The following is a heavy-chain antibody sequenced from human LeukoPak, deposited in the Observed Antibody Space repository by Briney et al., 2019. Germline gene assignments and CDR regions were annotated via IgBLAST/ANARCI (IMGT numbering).Heavy chain of an antibody. D-gene: IGHD1-26*01. CDR2: NDGST. V-gene: IGHV4-59*08. J-gene: IGHJ3*02. CDR1: GGSISSYY. CDR3: ARGRGYGGTCLRALDI. Sequence: SETLSLTSTVSGGSISSYYWSWIRQPPGKGLEWIGYNDGSTNYNPSLKSRVTISLDTSKNQFSLKLSSVTAADTAVYYCARGRGYGGTCLRALDIWGQGTMVTVSS.